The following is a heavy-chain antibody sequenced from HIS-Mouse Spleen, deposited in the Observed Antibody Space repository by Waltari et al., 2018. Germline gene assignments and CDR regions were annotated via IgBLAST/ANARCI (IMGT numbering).Heavy chain of an antibody. CDR3: AREIPYSSSWYDWYFDL. J-gene: IGHJ2*01. CDR2: IYYRAST. D-gene: IGHD6-13*01. Sequence: QLQLQESGPGLVKPSETLSLTCTVSGGSISSSSYYWGWIRQPPGKGLEWIGSIYYRASTYYHPSLKSRVTISVDTSKNQFSLKLSSVTAADTAVYYCAREIPYSSSWYDWYFDLWGRGTLVTVSS. V-gene: IGHV4-39*07. CDR1: GGSISSSSYY.